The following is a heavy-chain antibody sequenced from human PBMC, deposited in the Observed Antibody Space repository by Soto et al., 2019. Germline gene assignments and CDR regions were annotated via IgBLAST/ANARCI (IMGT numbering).Heavy chain of an antibody. J-gene: IGHJ4*02. CDR2: IYWDDDK. Sequence: QITLNESGPTQVKPRQTLTLTCTFSGFSLTTRGVGVGWIRQSPGKAPEWLALIYWDDDKRYSPSLKSRLTITKDTSKNQVVLTMADFDPADTATYYCAHRVLRTVFGLVTTTAIYFDSWGQGTPVAVSS. CDR3: AHRVLRTVFGLVTTTAIYFDS. V-gene: IGHV2-5*02. D-gene: IGHD3-3*01. CDR1: GFSLTTRGVG.